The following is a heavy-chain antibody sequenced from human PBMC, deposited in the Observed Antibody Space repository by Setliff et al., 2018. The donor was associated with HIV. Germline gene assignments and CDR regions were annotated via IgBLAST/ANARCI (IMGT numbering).Heavy chain of an antibody. D-gene: IGHD3-3*01. Sequence: GGSLRLSCAASGFMFNIYEMNWVRQAPGKGLEWVSSITGSGDSTYYANSVKGRFTISRDNSKSTLYMQMNSLRAEDTAVYYCAKTREINNFWSGIDYWGQGTLVTVSS. CDR3: AKTREINNFWSGIDY. J-gene: IGHJ4*02. CDR2: ITGSGDST. V-gene: IGHV3-23*01. CDR1: GFMFNIYE.